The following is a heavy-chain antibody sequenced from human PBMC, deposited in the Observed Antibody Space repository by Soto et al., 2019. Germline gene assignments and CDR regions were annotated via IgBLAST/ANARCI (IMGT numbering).Heavy chain of an antibody. D-gene: IGHD5-18*01. V-gene: IGHV1-69*13. CDR1: GGTFSSYA. Sequence: GASVKVSCKASGGTFSSYAISWVRQAPGQGLEWMGGIIPIFGTANYAQKFQGRVTITADESTSTAYMELSSLRSEDTAVYYCAGVGRNTAMVRDWYFDLWGRGTLVTVSS. J-gene: IGHJ2*01. CDR3: AGVGRNTAMVRDWYFDL. CDR2: IIPIFGTA.